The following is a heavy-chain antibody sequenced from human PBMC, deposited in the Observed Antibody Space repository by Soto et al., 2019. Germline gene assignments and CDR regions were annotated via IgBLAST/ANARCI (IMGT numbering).Heavy chain of an antibody. J-gene: IGHJ5*02. V-gene: IGHV7-4-1*01. CDR3: ARSVVPAAGVQFDP. D-gene: IGHD2-2*01. Sequence: GASVKVSFKASGYTFTSYAMNWVLQAPGQLLECMGWINTNTGNPTYAQGFTGRFVFSLDTSVSTAYLQICSLKAEDTAVYYCARSVVPAAGVQFDPWGQGTLVTVSS. CDR1: GYTFTSYA. CDR2: INTNTGNP.